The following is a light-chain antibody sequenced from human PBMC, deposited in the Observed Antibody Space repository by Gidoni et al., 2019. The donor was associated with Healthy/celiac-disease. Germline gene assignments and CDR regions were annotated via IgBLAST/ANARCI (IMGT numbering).Light chain of an antibody. CDR3: CSDAGSYTGV. Sequence: QSALTQPRSLSGSPGQSVTISCTGPSSAVGGSNYVSWYQQHPGKAPKLMIYDVSKRPSGVPDRFSGSKSGNTASLTISGLQAEDEADYYCCSDAGSYTGVFGGGTKLTVL. CDR1: SSAVGGSNY. J-gene: IGLJ3*02. V-gene: IGLV2-11*01. CDR2: DVS.